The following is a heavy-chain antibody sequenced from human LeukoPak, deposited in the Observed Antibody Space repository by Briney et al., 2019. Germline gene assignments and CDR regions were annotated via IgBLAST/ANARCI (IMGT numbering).Heavy chain of an antibody. V-gene: IGHV3-53*01. CDR3: ARGIDY. CDR2: IYTGGGR. CDR1: GFTVSSNY. J-gene: IGHJ4*02. Sequence: GGSLRLSCAASGFTVSSNYMSWVRQAPGKELEWVSVIYTGGGRYYADSVRGRFTISRDTSKNMVFLQMNSLRVEDTAVYYCARGIDYWGRGTLVTVSS.